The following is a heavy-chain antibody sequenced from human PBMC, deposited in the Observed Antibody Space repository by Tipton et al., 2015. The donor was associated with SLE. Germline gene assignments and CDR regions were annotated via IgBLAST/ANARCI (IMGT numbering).Heavy chain of an antibody. J-gene: IGHJ4*02. CDR1: GGSISSGDYY. CDR3: ASVKSLIGRHFDY. Sequence: TLSLTCTVSGGSISSGDYYWSWIRQPPGKGLEWIGYIYYSGSTYYNPSLKSRVTISVDTSKNQFSLKLSSVTAADTAVYYCASVKSLIGRHFDYWGQGTLVTVSS. CDR2: IYYSGST. D-gene: IGHD2-15*01. V-gene: IGHV4-30-4*02.